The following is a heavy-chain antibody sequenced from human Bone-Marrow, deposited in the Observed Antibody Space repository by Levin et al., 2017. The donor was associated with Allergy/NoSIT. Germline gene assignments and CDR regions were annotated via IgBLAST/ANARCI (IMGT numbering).Heavy chain of an antibody. CDR2: MNPKSGTT. CDR3: ARAGGSGPIGHYYGLDV. CDR1: GYSFVNYQ. D-gene: IGHD3-10*01. Sequence: KLGESLKISCKASGYSFVNYQINWVRQVSGQGPEWLGWMNPKSGTTRFAQNLQGKVAMTRNISINTAYLELTSLRFDDTALYYCARAGGSGPIGHYYGLDVWGQGTAVAVS. V-gene: IGHV1-8*01. J-gene: IGHJ6*02.